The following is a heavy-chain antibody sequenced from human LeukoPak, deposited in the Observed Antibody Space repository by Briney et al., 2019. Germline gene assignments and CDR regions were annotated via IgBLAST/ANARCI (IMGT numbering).Heavy chain of an antibody. D-gene: IGHD5-12*01. V-gene: IGHV4-61*08. J-gene: IGHJ6*02. Sequence: SSENLSLTCTVSGGSVTIGGYHWSWIRQPPGKGLEWIGHIYYTGRISHNPSLNSRVTMSIDTSKKQFSLKLNSVSAADTAVYHCARAGGYSGMDVWGQGTTVTVSS. CDR1: GGSVTIGGYH. CDR3: ARAGGYSGMDV. CDR2: IYYTGRI.